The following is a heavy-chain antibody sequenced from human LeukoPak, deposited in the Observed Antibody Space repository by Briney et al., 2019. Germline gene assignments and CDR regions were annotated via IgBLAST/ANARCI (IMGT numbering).Heavy chain of an antibody. CDR1: GGSIGTSAYY. Sequence: NPSQTLSLTCTVSGGSIGTSAYYWNWIRQHPGKGLEWIGEINHSGSTNYNPSLKSRVTISVDTSKNQFSLKLSSVTAADTAVYYCAKIVVVPAANWFDPSGQGTLVTVSS. V-gene: IGHV4-31*03. J-gene: IGHJ5*02. CDR2: INHSGST. CDR3: AKIVVVPAANWFDP. D-gene: IGHD2-2*01.